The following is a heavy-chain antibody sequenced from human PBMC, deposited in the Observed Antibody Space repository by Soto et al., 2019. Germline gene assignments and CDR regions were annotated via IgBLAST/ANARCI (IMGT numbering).Heavy chain of an antibody. J-gene: IGHJ4*02. CDR1: GFTFSSYA. CDR2: ISSNGGTT. Sequence: PGGSLRLSCSVFGFTFSSYAMHWVRQAPGKGLQYVSSISSNGGTTYYADSVKGRFTISRDNSKNTLYLQMNSLGVEDTAVYYCVKDRYVDYWGQGTLVTVSS. CDR3: VKDRYVDY. V-gene: IGHV3-64D*06.